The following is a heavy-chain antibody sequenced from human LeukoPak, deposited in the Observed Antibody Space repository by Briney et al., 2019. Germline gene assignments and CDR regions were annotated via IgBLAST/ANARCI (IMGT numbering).Heavy chain of an antibody. CDR3: AKDRDFWSGYPTYAFDI. V-gene: IGHV3-23*01. J-gene: IGHJ3*02. D-gene: IGHD3-3*01. CDR1: GFTFSSYA. CDR2: ISGSGGST. Sequence: GGSLRLFCAASGFTFSSYAMSWVRQAPGKGLEWVSAISGSGGSTYYADSVKGRFTISRDNSKNTLYLQMNSLRAEDTAVYYCAKDRDFWSGYPTYAFDIWGQGTMVTVSS.